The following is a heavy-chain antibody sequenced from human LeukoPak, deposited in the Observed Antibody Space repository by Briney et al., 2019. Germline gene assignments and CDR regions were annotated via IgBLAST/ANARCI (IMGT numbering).Heavy chain of an antibody. CDR1: GFTFSDYY. V-gene: IGHV3-11*04. Sequence: KAGGSLRLSCAASGFTFSDYYMSWIRQAPGKGLEWVSYISSSGSTIYYADSVKGRFTISRDNAKNSLYLQMNSLRAEDTAVYYCARDVVVVPAAMFYFDYWGQGTLVTVSS. D-gene: IGHD2-2*01. J-gene: IGHJ4*02. CDR2: ISSSGSTI. CDR3: ARDVVVVPAAMFYFDY.